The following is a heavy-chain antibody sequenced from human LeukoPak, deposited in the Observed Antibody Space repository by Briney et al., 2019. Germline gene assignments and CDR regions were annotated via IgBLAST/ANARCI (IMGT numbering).Heavy chain of an antibody. CDR2: ISYSGGNT. J-gene: IGHJ5*02. CDR1: GFTFSDYA. D-gene: IGHD2-15*01. Sequence: GGSLRLSCAASGFTFSDYAMNWVRQALGRGLEWVSTISYSGGNTYYADPVKGRFTISRDNSKNTLYLQMNSLRAEDTAIYYCAKARYCSGGTCPEWFDPWGQGTLVTVPS. CDR3: AKARYCSGGTCPEWFDP. V-gene: IGHV3-23*01.